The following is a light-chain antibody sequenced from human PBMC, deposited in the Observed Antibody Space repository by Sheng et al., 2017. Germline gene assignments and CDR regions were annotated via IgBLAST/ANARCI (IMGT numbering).Light chain of an antibody. CDR2: KAS. Sequence: DIQMTQSPSALSASVGDRVTITCRASQSISGWLAWYQQKPGKAPKLLIYKASSLESGVPSKFSGSESGTEFTLTISSLQPDDFATYYCQQYNTYPWTFGQGPRWKSN. J-gene: IGKJ1*01. CDR1: QSISGW. V-gene: IGKV1-5*03. CDR3: QQYNTYPWT.